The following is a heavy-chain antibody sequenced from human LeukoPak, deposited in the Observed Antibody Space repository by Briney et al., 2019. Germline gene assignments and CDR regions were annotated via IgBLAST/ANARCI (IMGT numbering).Heavy chain of an antibody. V-gene: IGHV3-21*01. CDR3: ARGGYCSSTSCQSNYYYYYGTDV. CDR2: ISSSSSYI. J-gene: IGHJ6*02. D-gene: IGHD2-2*01. CDR1: GFTFSSYS. Sequence: GGSLRLSCAASGFTFSSYSMNWVRQAPGKGLEWVSSISSSSSYIYYADSVKGRFTISRDNAKNSLYLQMNGLRAEDTAVYYCARGGYCSSTSCQSNYYYYYGTDVWGQGTTVTVSS.